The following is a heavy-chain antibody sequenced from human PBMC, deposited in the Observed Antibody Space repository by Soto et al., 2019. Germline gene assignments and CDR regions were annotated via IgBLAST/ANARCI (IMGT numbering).Heavy chain of an antibody. J-gene: IGHJ6*02. D-gene: IGHD6-19*01. CDR1: GGSISSSSYY. V-gene: IGHV4-39*01. CDR2: IYYSGST. CDR3: ARLVAVAGIYYYGMDV. Sequence: SETLSLTCTVSGGSISSSSYYWGWIRQPPGKGLEWIGSIYYSGSTYYNPSLKSRVTISVDTSKNQFSLKLSSVTAADTAVYYCARLVAVAGIYYYGMDVWGQGTTVTV.